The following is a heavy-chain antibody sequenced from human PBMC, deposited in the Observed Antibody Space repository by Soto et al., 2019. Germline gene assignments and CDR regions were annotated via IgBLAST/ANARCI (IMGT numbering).Heavy chain of an antibody. V-gene: IGHV4-39*01. Sequence: PSETLSLTCTVSGGSISSISFHWGWIRQPPGKGLEWIGSIYYSGSTYYNPSLKSRVTISVDTSKNQFSLKLSSVTAADTAVYYCARQGPVLLWFGELPLNWFDPWGQGTLVTVSS. CDR1: GGSISSISFH. CDR2: IYYSGST. D-gene: IGHD3-10*01. J-gene: IGHJ5*02. CDR3: ARQGPVLLWFGELPLNWFDP.